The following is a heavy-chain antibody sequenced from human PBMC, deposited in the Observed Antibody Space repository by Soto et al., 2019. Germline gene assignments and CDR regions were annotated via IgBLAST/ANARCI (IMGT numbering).Heavy chain of an antibody. CDR2: ISRGSDYI. V-gene: IGHV3-21*01. CDR1: GFSFSDYT. D-gene: IGHD1-20*01. J-gene: IGHJ5*02. CDR3: AKDSGCVNNACAYDP. Sequence: EVHLVESGGGLVKPGGSLRLNCAGSGFSFSDYTMNWVRQAPGNGLEWVSSISRGSDYIFYADTVKGRFTISRDNARNSLDLQMSRLRAEDTAVYYCAKDSGCVNNACAYDPWGQGTLVSVSS.